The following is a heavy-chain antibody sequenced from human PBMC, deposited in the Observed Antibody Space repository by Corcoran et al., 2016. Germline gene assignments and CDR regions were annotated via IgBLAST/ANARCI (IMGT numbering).Heavy chain of an antibody. Sequence: QVQLQQWGAGLLKPSETLSLTCAVYGGSFSGYYWSWIRQPPGEGLEWIGEIKHSGSTNYNPSLKSRVNISVDTSKNQSCLKLSSVTAADTAVYCGAGGRGDSGYARRPYYLDYWGQGTLVTVSS. V-gene: IGHV4-34*01. CDR3: AGGRGDSGYARRPYYLDY. J-gene: IGHJ4*02. D-gene: IGHD5-12*01. CDR2: IKHSGST. CDR1: GGSFSGYY.